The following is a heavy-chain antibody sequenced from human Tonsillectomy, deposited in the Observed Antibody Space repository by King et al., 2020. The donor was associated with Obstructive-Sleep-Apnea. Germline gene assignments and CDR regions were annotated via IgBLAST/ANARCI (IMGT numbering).Heavy chain of an antibody. V-gene: IGHV3-48*04. J-gene: IGHJ4*02. CDR2: ISSTRFTT. CDR1: GFTFSNYS. CDR3: ARATRLWLDFDY. Sequence: VQLVESGGGLVQPGGSLRLSCAASGFTFSNYSMNWVRQAPGKGLEWVSYISSTRFTTFYADSVKGRFTVSRDNAKNSLYLQMNSLRAEDTAVYYCARATRLWLDFDYWGQGTLVTVSS. D-gene: IGHD4/OR15-4a*01.